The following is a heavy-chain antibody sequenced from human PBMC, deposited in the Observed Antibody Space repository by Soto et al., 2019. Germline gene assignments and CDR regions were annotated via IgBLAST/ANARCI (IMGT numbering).Heavy chain of an antibody. CDR2: IIPIFGTA. D-gene: IGHD6-19*01. J-gene: IGHJ6*02. CDR3: ARDEVAVAGMAYGMDV. Sequence: QVQLVQSGAEVKKPGSSVKVSCKASGGTFSSYAISWVRQAPGQGLEWMGGIIPIFGTANYAQKFQGRVTITADEATSTAYRELSSLRSEDTAVYYCARDEVAVAGMAYGMDVWGQGTTVTVSS. CDR1: GGTFSSYA. V-gene: IGHV1-69*12.